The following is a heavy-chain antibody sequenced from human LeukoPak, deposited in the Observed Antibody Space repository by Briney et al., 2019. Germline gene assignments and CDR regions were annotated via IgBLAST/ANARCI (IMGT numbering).Heavy chain of an antibody. J-gene: IGHJ4*02. CDR3: ARDCSGGSCYDY. CDR2: IIPILGIA. CDR1: GGTFSSYA. V-gene: IGHV1-69*04. D-gene: IGHD2-15*01. Sequence: ASVKVSCKASGGTFSSYAISWVRQAPGQGLEWMGRIIPILGIANYAQKFQGRVTITADESTSTAYMELSSLRSEDTAVYYCARDCSGGSCYDYWGQGTLVTVSS.